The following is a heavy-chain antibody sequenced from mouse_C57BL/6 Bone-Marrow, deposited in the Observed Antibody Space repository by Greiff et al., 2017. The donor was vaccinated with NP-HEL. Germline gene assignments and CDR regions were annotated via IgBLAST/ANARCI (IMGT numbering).Heavy chain of an antibody. CDR2: IYPRSGNT. J-gene: IGHJ3*01. CDR1: GYTFTSYG. CDR3: ADDCYYVAY. D-gene: IGHD2-3*01. V-gene: IGHV1-81*01. Sequence: QVQLQQSGAELARPGASVKLSCKASGYTFTSYGISWVKQRTGQGLEWIGEIYPRSGNTYYNEKFKGKATLTADKSSSTAYMELRSLTSEDSAVYFCADDCYYVAYWGQGTLVTVSA.